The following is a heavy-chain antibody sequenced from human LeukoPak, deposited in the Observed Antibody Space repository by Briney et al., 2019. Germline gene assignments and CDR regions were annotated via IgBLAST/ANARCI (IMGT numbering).Heavy chain of an antibody. V-gene: IGHV3-23*01. J-gene: IGHJ4*02. Sequence: GSLRLSCGASGFTFTSSAMTWVRQAPGKGLEWVSAISSGGTPYYAASVRGRFIISRDTSTNTLYLQVKSLTAEDTAVYYCAKQLRTYYYGSGSYYVFDYWGQGTLVTVSS. CDR3: AKQLRTYYYGSGSYYVFDY. CDR1: GFTFTSSA. D-gene: IGHD3-10*01. CDR2: ISSGGTP.